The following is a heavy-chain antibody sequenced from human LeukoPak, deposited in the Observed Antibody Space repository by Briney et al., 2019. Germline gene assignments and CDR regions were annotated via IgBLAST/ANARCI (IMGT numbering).Heavy chain of an antibody. CDR2: IIPILGIT. CDR1: GGTFSSYA. V-gene: IGHV1-69*04. Sequence: GASVKASCKASGGTFSSYAISWVRQAPGQGLEWMGRIIPILGITNYAQKFQGRVTTTADKSTSTAYMELSSLRSEDTAVYYCARRIAAAGMTFDYWGQGTLVTVSS. CDR3: ARRIAAAGMTFDY. D-gene: IGHD6-13*01. J-gene: IGHJ4*02.